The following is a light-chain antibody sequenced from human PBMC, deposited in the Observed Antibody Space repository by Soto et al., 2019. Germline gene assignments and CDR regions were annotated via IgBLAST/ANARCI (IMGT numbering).Light chain of an antibody. V-gene: IGKV3-15*01. J-gene: IGKJ1*01. CDR1: QSVSTK. CDR2: GAS. Sequence: ELVMTQSPATLSVSLGERATLSCRASQSVSTKLVWYQQKPGQAPRLLLYGASTRATGTPARFSGSGSGTEFALTISSLQSEDFAVYYCQQHDQGWTFGQGTKVAIK. CDR3: QQHDQGWT.